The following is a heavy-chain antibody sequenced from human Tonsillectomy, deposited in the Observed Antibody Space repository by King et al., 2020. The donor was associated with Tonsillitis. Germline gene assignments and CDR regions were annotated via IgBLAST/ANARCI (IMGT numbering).Heavy chain of an antibody. J-gene: IGHJ4*02. D-gene: IGHD3-22*01. CDR2: INPNRGGT. CDR1: GYTFTDYY. V-gene: IGHV1-2*02. CDR3: ARDQATVDYYDSSGYSSFDY. Sequence: VQLVESGAEVKKPGASVKVSCKASGYTFTDYYMHWVRQAPGQGLEWMGWINPNRGGTKYAQKFQGRVTVTRDTSISTAYMELSRLGSDDTAVYYCARDQATVDYYDSSGYSSFDYWGQGTLVTVSS.